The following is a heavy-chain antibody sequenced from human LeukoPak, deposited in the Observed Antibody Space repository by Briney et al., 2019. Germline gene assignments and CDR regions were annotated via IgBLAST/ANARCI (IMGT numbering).Heavy chain of an antibody. V-gene: IGHV1-46*01. CDR3: ARDYGDRIGFDP. Sequence: GASVKVSCKASGYTFTRHYMHWVRQAPGQGLEGMGIINPSGGSTGYAQKFQGRVTMTRDTSTSTVYMELSSLRSEDTAVYFCARDYGDRIGFDPWGQGTLVTVSS. CDR1: GYTFTRHY. CDR2: INPSGGST. D-gene: IGHD4-17*01. J-gene: IGHJ5*02.